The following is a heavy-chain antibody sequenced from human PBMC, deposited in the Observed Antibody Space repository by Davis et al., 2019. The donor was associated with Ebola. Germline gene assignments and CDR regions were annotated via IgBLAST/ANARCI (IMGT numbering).Heavy chain of an antibody. CDR1: GGSFSGYY. V-gene: IGHV4-34*01. CDR2: INHSGST. D-gene: IGHD3-16*02. CDR3: ARHDYDYVWGSYPPNWFDP. Sequence: GSLRLSCAVYGGSFSGYYWSWIRQPPGKGLEWIGEINHSGSTNYNPSLKSRVTISVDTSKNQFSLKLSSVTAADTAVYYCARHDYDYVWGSYPPNWFDPWGQGTLVTVSS. J-gene: IGHJ5*02.